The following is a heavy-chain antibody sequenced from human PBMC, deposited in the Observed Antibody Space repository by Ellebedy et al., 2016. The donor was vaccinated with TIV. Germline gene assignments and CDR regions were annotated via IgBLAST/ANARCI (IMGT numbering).Heavy chain of an antibody. CDR1: GGSISGFY. CDR3: ARLPRGNIFGYFDY. V-gene: IGHV4-59*01. CDR2: ISFSGFS. J-gene: IGHJ4*02. D-gene: IGHD5-18*01. Sequence: SETLSLTCTVSGGSISGFYWSWIRQPPGKGLEWIGYISFSGFSKYNPSLQSRVTISGDTSKSEFSLTLRSVTAADTAVYYCARLPRGNIFGYFDYWGQGALVTVSS.